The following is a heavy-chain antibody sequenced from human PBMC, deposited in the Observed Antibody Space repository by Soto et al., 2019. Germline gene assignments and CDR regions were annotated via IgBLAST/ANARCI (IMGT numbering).Heavy chain of an antibody. CDR3: ARDVAPRARYMDV. Sequence: EVQLVESGGGLVQPGRSLRLSCAVSGFTFDDYAMHWVRQAPGKGLEWVSAIDWNSATTDYADSVKGRFTISRDNAKNSLYLQMNGLRAEDTALSYCARDVAPRARYMDVWGKGTTVTVSS. J-gene: IGHJ6*03. V-gene: IGHV3-9*01. CDR1: GFTFDDYA. D-gene: IGHD6-6*01. CDR2: IDWNSATT.